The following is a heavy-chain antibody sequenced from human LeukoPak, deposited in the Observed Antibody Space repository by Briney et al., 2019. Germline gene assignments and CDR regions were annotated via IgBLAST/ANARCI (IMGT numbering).Heavy chain of an antibody. D-gene: IGHD6-19*01. CDR3: ARIPRSIAVADYFDY. V-gene: IGHV3-23*01. Sequence: GGSLRLSCAASGFTFSSYAMSWVRQAPGKGLEWVSAISGSGGSTYYADSVKGRFTISRDNSKNTLYLQMNSLRAEDTAVYYCARIPRSIAVADYFDYWGQGTLVTVSS. CDR1: GFTFSSYA. CDR2: ISGSGGST. J-gene: IGHJ4*02.